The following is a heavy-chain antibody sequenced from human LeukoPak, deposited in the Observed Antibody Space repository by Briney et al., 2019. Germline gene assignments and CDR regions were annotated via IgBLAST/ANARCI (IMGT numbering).Heavy chain of an antibody. D-gene: IGHD2-21*02. CDR2: IYASGNT. V-gene: IGHV4-4*07. CDR3: ARQGVATAIDY. CDR1: GGSISSYY. Sequence: SETLSLTCTVSGGSISSYYWSWIRQPAGKGLEWIGRIYASGNTNYNPSLMSRVTMSVDTSKNLFALKLSSVTAADTAVYYCARQGVATAIDYWGQGTLVTVSS. J-gene: IGHJ4*02.